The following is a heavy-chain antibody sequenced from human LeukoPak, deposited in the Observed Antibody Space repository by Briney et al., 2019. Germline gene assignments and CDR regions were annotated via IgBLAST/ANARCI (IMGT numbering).Heavy chain of an antibody. D-gene: IGHD2-2*01. CDR2: ISSSSSYI. Sequence: PGGSLRLSCAASGFTFSSYSMNWVRQAPGKGLEGVSSISSSSSYIYYADSVKGRFTISRDNAKNSLYLQMNSLRAEDTAVYYCARFEGNQLLDAFDIWGQGTMVTVSS. CDR1: GFTFSSYS. V-gene: IGHV3-21*01. J-gene: IGHJ3*02. CDR3: ARFEGNQLLDAFDI.